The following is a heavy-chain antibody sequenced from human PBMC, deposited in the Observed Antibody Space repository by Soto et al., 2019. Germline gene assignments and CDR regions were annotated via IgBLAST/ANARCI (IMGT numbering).Heavy chain of an antibody. CDR2: IIPILGMA. D-gene: IGHD4-17*01. CDR1: GYTFSSYT. J-gene: IGHJ5*02. V-gene: IGHV1-69*04. Sequence: SLKVDCKSAGYTFSSYTISCGRHAPGQGFEWMGRIIPILGMANYAQKFQGRVTITADKSTSTAYMELSSLRSEDTAVYYCARETYGDYVGYFEPWGQGTLVTVSS. CDR3: ARETYGDYVGYFEP.